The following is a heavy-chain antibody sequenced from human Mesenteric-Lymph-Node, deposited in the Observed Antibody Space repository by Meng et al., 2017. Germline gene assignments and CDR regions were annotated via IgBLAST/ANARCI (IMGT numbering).Heavy chain of an antibody. CDR3: ARPPLGIVGARSRPYYFDY. D-gene: IGHD1-26*01. J-gene: IGHJ4*02. CDR1: GDSVTSNYH. Sequence: SETLSLTCTVSGDSVTSNYHWGWIRQPPGKGLEWIGSIYYSGSTYYNPSLKSRVTISVDTSKNQFSLKLSSVTAADTAVYYCARPPLGIVGARSRPYYFDYWGQGTLVTVSS. V-gene: IGHV4-39*07. CDR2: IYYSGST.